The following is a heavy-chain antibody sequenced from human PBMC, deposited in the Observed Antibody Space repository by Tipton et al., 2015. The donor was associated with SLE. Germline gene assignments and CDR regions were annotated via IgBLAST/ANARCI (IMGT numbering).Heavy chain of an antibody. D-gene: IGHD3-16*01. J-gene: IGHJ3*02. CDR3: TSGGRIHYAFDI. CDR1: GGSISSYY. CDR2: IYYSGST. Sequence: TLSLTCTVSGGSISSYYWSWIRQPPGKGLEWIGYIYYSGSTNYNPSLKSRVTISVDTSKNQFSLKLSSVTAADTAVYYCTSGGRIHYAFDIWGQGTMVTVSS. V-gene: IGHV4-59*12.